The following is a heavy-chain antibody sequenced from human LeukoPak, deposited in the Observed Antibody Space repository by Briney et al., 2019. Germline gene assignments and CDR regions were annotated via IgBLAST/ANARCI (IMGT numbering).Heavy chain of an antibody. Sequence: PSETLSLTCAVYGGSFSGYYWSWIRQPPGKGLEWIGEINHSGSTNYNPSLKIRVTISVDTPKNQFSLKLSSVTAADTAVYYCARGRPPPYGSGREVDYWGQGTLVTVSS. J-gene: IGHJ4*02. CDR3: ARGRPPPYGSGREVDY. CDR1: GGSFSGYY. CDR2: INHSGST. V-gene: IGHV4-34*01. D-gene: IGHD3-10*01.